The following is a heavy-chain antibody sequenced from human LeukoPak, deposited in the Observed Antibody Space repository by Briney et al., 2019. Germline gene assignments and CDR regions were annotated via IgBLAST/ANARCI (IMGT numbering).Heavy chain of an antibody. CDR2: ISAYNGNT. D-gene: IGHD3-10*01. V-gene: IGHV1-18*01. Sequence: ASVKVSCKASGYTFTSYGISWVRQAPGQGLEWMGWISAYNGNTNYAQKLQGRVTMTTDTSTSTAYMELRSLRSDDTAVYYCAREGPFVRYYYGSGPAEDAFDIWGQGTMVTVSS. CDR1: GYTFTSYG. CDR3: AREGPFVRYYYGSGPAEDAFDI. J-gene: IGHJ3*02.